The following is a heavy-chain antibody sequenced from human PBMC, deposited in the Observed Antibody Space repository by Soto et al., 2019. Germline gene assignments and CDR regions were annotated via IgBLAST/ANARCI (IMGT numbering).Heavy chain of an antibody. D-gene: IGHD3-9*01. CDR1: GYSFTSYW. Sequence: GESLKISCKGSGYSFTSYWISWVRQMPGKGLEWMGRIDPSDSYTNYSPSFQGHVTISADKSISTAYLQWSSLKASDTAMYYCARSVTDHILTGPYYYYGMDVWGQGTTVTVSS. J-gene: IGHJ6*02. CDR3: ARSVTDHILTGPYYYYGMDV. V-gene: IGHV5-10-1*01. CDR2: IDPSDSYT.